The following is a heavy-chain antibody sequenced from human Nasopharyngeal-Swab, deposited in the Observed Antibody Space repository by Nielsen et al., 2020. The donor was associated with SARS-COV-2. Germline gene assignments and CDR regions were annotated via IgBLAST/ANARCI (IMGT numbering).Heavy chain of an antibody. Sequence: WIRQPPGKGLEWVSSITSSSSYIYYADSVKGRFTISRDNAKNSLYLQMNSLRAEDTAVYYCAKDRSVTTDCSVYWGQGTLVTVSS. D-gene: IGHD4-17*01. V-gene: IGHV3-21*04. CDR2: ITSSSSYI. J-gene: IGHJ4*02. CDR3: AKDRSVTTDCSVY.